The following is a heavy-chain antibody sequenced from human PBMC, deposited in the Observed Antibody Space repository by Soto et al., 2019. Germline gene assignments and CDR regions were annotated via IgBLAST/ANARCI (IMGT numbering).Heavy chain of an antibody. CDR1: GGSFSGYY. J-gene: IGHJ5*02. CDR3: ARDEYSSSYRDWFDP. CDR2: INHSGST. V-gene: IGHV4-34*01. Sequence: SGTLSLTCAVYGGSFSGYYWSWIRQPPGKGLEWIGEINHSGSTNYNPSLKSRVTISVDTSKNQFSLKLSSVTAADTAVYYCARDEYSSSYRDWFDPWGQGTLVTVSS. D-gene: IGHD6-6*01.